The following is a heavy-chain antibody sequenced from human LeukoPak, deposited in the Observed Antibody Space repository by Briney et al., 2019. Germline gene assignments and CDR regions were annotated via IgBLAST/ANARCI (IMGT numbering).Heavy chain of an antibody. CDR3: ASRATVTTDRFWFDP. Sequence: GGSLRLSCTASGFTFSNFWMGWVRQAPGKGLEWVANIKQDETEKFYLGSVKGRFTISRDNAKNSLYLQMNSLRVEDTALYYCASRATVTTDRFWFDPWGQGTLVTVSS. CDR2: IKQDETEK. CDR1: GFTFSNFW. V-gene: IGHV3-7*03. J-gene: IGHJ5*02. D-gene: IGHD4-11*01.